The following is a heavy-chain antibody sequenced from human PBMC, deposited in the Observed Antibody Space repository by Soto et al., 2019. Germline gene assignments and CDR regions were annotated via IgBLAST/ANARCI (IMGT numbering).Heavy chain of an antibody. D-gene: IGHD1-20*01. CDR1: GGTFSSYA. J-gene: IGHJ6*03. CDR3: AKGGDDAYITGTSRSYYYYMDV. CDR2: IIPIFGTA. Sequence: ASVKVSCKASGGTFSSYAISWVRQAPGQGLEWMGGIIPIFGTANYAQKFQGRVTITADESTSTAYMELSSLRSEDTAVYYCAKGGDDAYITGTSRSYYYYMDVWGKGTTVTVSS. V-gene: IGHV1-69*13.